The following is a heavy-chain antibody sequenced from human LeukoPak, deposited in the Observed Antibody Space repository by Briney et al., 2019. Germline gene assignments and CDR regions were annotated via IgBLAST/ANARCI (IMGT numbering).Heavy chain of an antibody. D-gene: IGHD5-12*01. CDR3: ASVGGVGVATIGTFDY. CDR1: GGSISSGDYY. J-gene: IGHJ4*02. Sequence: SETLSLTCTVSGGSISSGDYYWSCIRQPPGKGLEWIGYIYYSGSTYYNPSHKSRVTISVDTSKNQFSLKLSSVTAADTAVYYCASVGGVGVATIGTFDYWGQGTLVTVSS. CDR2: IYYSGST. V-gene: IGHV4-30-4*01.